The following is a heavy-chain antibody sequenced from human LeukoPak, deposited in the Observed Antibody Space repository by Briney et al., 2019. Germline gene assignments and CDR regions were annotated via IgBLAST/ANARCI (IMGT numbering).Heavy chain of an antibody. J-gene: IGHJ6*02. CDR2: IIVVFGRA. Sequence: ASVKVSCKASGGTFTSYAISWVRQAPGQGLEWMGRIIVVFGRANYAEKFQGRVTITADKSTSTAYMELSSLRSADTAVYYCASTLYYYDSCGYYYGMNAWGQGTTVTVSS. D-gene: IGHD3-22*01. V-gene: IGHV1-69*04. CDR3: ASTLYYYDSCGYYYGMNA. CDR1: GGTFTSYA.